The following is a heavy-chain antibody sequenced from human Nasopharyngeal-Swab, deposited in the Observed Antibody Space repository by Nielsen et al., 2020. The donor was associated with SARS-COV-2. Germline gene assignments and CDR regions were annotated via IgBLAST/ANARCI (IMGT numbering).Heavy chain of an antibody. V-gene: IGHV5-10-1*01. CDR3: ARWSFYCSGGSCYSEYFQH. J-gene: IGHJ1*01. CDR1: GYSFTSYW. Sequence: GGSLRLSCKGSGYSFTSYWISWVRQMPGKGLEWMGRIDPSDSYTNYSPSFQGHVTISADKSISTAYLQWSSLKASDTAMYYCARWSFYCSGGSCYSEYFQHWGQGTLVTVSS. CDR2: IDPSDSYT. D-gene: IGHD2-15*01.